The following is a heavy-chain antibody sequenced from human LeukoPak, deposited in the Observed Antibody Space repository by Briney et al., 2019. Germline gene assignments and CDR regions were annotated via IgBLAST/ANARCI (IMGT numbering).Heavy chain of an antibody. D-gene: IGHD2-15*01. J-gene: IGHJ4*02. CDR3: VRDGGRRNDY. CDR1: GFTLSDDS. V-gene: IGHV3-72*01. Sequence: GETLTLSCAASGFTLSDDSMDWSRLAPPTGLEWVGRSRNKANGNPTESIASVTARFTIYRHYSKNSLYLQMTGLKTEYTAVYYYVRDGGRRNDYWGPGTLVTVSS. CDR2: SRNKANGNPT.